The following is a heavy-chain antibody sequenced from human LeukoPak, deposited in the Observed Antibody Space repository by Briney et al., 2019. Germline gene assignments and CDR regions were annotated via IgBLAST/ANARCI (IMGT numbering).Heavy chain of an antibody. D-gene: IGHD3-10*01. V-gene: IGHV3-23*01. CDR2: ISGSGGST. CDR3: AKDRITMAPKPDWFDP. J-gene: IGHJ5*02. CDR1: GFTFSSYA. Sequence: GGSLRLSCAASGFTFSSYAMSWVRQAPGKGLEWVSAISGSGGSTYYADSVEGRFTISRDNSKNTLYLQMNSLGAEDTAVYYCAKDRITMAPKPDWFDPWGQGTLVTVSS.